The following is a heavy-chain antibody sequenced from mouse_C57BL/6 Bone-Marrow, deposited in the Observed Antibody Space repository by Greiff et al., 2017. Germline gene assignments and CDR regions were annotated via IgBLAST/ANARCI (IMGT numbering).Heavy chain of an antibody. CDR3: SSEGLWYPAWFAY. V-gene: IGHV1-9*01. J-gene: IGHJ3*01. CDR1: GYTFTGYW. Sequence: QVQLKQSGAELMKPGASVKLSCKASGYTFTGYWIEWVKQRPGHGLEWIGEILPGSGSTNYNEKFKGKATFTADPSSNTAYMQLSSLTTEDSAIYYCSSEGLWYPAWFAYWGQGTLVTVAA. CDR2: ILPGSGST. D-gene: IGHD2-1*01.